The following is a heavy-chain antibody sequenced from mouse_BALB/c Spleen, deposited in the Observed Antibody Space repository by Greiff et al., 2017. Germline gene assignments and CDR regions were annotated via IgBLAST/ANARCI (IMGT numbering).Heavy chain of an antibody. CDR3: AIYYDYPFAY. J-gene: IGHJ3*01. CDR2: INSNGGST. Sequence: EVKLVESGGGLVQPGGSLKLSCAASGFTFSSYGMSWVRQTPDKRLELVATINSNGGSTYYPDSVKGRFTISRDNAKNTLYLQMSSLKSEDTAMYYCAIYYDYPFAYWGQGTLVTVSA. D-gene: IGHD2-4*01. CDR1: GFTFSSYG. V-gene: IGHV5-6-3*01.